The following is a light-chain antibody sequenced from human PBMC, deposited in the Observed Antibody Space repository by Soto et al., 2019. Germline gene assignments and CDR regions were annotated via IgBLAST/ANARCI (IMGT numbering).Light chain of an antibody. J-gene: IGKJ4*01. Sequence: EIVMTQSPATLSVSPGERVTLSCRASQTVNSNLAWYQQKPGQTHRLLIYGASTRATGFPARFSGSGSGTEFTLTISSLQSEDFAVYYCQHYNNWPLTFGGGTKVEI. CDR3: QHYNNWPLT. CDR2: GAS. V-gene: IGKV3-15*01. CDR1: QTVNSN.